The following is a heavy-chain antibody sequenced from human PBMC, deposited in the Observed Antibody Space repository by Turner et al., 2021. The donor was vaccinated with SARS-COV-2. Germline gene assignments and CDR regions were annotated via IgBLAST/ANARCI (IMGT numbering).Heavy chain of an antibody. CDR1: GGSISGYY. Sequence: QVQLQGSGPGLVKPSETQSLTCTVSGGSISGYYWSWIRQPPGKGLEWIGYIYYSGSTNYNPSLKSRVTISVDTSKNQSSLKLCSATAADTAVYYCARLNYDFWSGYYRGWFDPWGQGTLVTVSS. D-gene: IGHD3-3*01. CDR2: IYYSGST. V-gene: IGHV4-59*01. CDR3: ARLNYDFWSGYYRGWFDP. J-gene: IGHJ5*02.